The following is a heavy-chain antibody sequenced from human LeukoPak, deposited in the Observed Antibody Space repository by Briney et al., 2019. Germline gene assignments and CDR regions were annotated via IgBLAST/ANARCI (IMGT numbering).Heavy chain of an antibody. CDR2: IYGGGST. CDR3: ARDRSDGNYYMVV. V-gene: IGHV3-53*01. Sequence: GGSLRLSCAASGFTVSRNYMSWVRQAPGKGLEWVSVIYGGGSTSYADSVKGRFIISRDNSKNTLYLQMNSLRADDTAVYYCARDRSDGNYYMVVWGKGTTVIVSS. J-gene: IGHJ6*03. CDR1: GFTVSRNY. D-gene: IGHD5-24*01.